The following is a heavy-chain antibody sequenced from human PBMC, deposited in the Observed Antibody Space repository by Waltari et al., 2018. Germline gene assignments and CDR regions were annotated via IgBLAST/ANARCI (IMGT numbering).Heavy chain of an antibody. D-gene: IGHD2-2*03. CDR2: IYHDGTT. Sequence: QVQLQESGPGLVKPSETLSLTCDVSGYFINTGFYWGWPRQPPGKGLEWVGTIYHDGTTFYSPSLNSRVTMSMDMSKNQISLKLKSVTAADTAVYYCTRQVLGYCISAACRRLESWGQGTLVTVSS. CDR1: GYFINTGFY. V-gene: IGHV4-38-2*01. CDR3: TRQVLGYCISAACRRLES. J-gene: IGHJ4*02.